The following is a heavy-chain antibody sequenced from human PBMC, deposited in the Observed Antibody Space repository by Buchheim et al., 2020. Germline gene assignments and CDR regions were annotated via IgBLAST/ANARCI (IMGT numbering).Heavy chain of an antibody. CDR3: ARGGRGSSEGFDY. CDR1: GFTFSSYA. V-gene: IGHV3-30-3*01. J-gene: IGHJ4*02. Sequence: QVQLVESGGGVVQPGRSLRLSCAASGFTFSSYAMHWVRQAPGKGLEWVAVISYDGSNKYYADSVKGRFTISRDNSKNTLYLQMNSLRAEDTAVYYCARGGRGSSEGFDYWGQGTL. D-gene: IGHD6-6*01. CDR2: ISYDGSNK.